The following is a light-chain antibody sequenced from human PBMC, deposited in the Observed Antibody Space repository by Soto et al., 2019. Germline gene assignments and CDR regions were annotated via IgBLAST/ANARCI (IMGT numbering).Light chain of an antibody. CDR1: SSDVGDHNS. V-gene: IGLV2-14*03. Sequence: QSVLTQPASVSGSPGQSITISCTGTSSDVGDHNSVSWYQQQPGKAPKLMIYAVSNRPSGVSNRFSGSKSGNTASLTISGLQAEDEADYYCGSYTTSITVIFGGGNQLTVL. J-gene: IGLJ2*01. CDR3: GSYTTSITVI. CDR2: AVS.